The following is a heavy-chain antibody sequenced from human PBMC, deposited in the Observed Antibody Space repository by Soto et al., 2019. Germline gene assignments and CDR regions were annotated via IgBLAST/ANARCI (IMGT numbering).Heavy chain of an antibody. D-gene: IGHD3-10*01. V-gene: IGHV4-31*03. CDR3: ARDVDYGSGSYYRWRDGLFDP. CDR1: GGSISSGGYY. J-gene: IGHJ5*02. Sequence: QVQLQESGPGLVKPSQTLSLTCTVSGGSISSGGYYWSWFRQHPGKGLEWIGYIYYSGSTYYNPSLKSRVTISVDTSKNQFSLKLSSVTAADTAVYYCARDVDYGSGSYYRWRDGLFDPWGQGTLVTVSS. CDR2: IYYSGST.